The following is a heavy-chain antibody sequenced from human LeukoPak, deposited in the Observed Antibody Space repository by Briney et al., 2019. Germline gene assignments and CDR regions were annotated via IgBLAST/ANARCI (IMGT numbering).Heavy chain of an antibody. CDR2: INDRGST. CDR1: GGSFSGYY. J-gene: IGHJ4*02. V-gene: IGHV4-34*01. CDR3: ARESSSWRRGEYYFDY. D-gene: IGHD6-13*01. Sequence: SEALSLTCAVYGGSFSGYYWSWLRQPPGKGVEWLGEINDRGSTNYKPSLKSRVAISIDTSKNHLSLKLSSVTAADTAVYYCARESSSWRRGEYYFDYWGQGTLVTVSS.